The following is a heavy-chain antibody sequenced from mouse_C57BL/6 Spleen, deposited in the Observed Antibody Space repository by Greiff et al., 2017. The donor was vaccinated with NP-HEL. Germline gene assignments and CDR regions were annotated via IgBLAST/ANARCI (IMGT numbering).Heavy chain of an antibody. CDR3: LFITTVADY. V-gene: IGHV1-50*01. CDR2: IDPSDSYT. CDR1: GYTFTSYW. J-gene: IGHJ2*01. Sequence: QVQLQQPGAELVKPGASVKLSCKASGYTFTSYWMQWVKQRPGQGLEWIREIDPSDSYTNYNQKFKGKATLTVDTSSSTAYMQLSSLTSEDSAVYYCLFITTVADYWGQGTTLTVSS. D-gene: IGHD1-1*01.